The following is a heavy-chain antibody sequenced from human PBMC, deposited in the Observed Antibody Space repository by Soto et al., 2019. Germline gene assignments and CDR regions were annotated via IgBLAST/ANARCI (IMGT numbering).Heavy chain of an antibody. V-gene: IGHV3-30*18. CDR1: GVICMNYG. Sequence: SLRLSCAASGVICMNYGMHWVRQAPGKGLEWVAVISYDGGNKHYADSVQGRFTISRDNSKNTLYLQMNSLRAEDTAVYYCAKDTYYFDSSGYYVFDSWGQGTLVTVSS. CDR3: AKDTYYFDSSGYYVFDS. D-gene: IGHD3-22*01. J-gene: IGHJ4*02. CDR2: ISYDGGNK.